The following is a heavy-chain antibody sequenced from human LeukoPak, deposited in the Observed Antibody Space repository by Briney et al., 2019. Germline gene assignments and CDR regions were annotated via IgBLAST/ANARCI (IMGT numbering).Heavy chain of an antibody. CDR2: IKQDGSEK. D-gene: IGHD2-2*01. CDR1: GFTFSSYW. V-gene: IGHV3-7*01. CDR3: AIATRSTSNDY. J-gene: IGHJ4*02. Sequence: GRSLRLSCAAPGFTFSSYWMSWVRQAPGKGLEWVANIKQDGSEKQYVDSVKGRFTISRDNAKNSLYLQMDSLRAEDTAVYYCAIATRSTSNDYWGQGTLVTVSS.